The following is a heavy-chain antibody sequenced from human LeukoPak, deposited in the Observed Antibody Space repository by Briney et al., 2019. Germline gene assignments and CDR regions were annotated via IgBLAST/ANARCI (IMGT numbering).Heavy chain of an antibody. D-gene: IGHD4-23*01. CDR2: IYPGDSDT. CDR3: ARRFFDYGGKLYYFDY. Sequence: GESLKISCKGSGDSFTSYWIGWVRQMPGKDLEWMGIIYPGDSDTRYSPSFQGQVTISADKSISTAYLQWSSLKASDTAMYYCARRFFDYGGKLYYFDYWGQGTLVTVSS. J-gene: IGHJ4*02. V-gene: IGHV5-51*01. CDR1: GDSFTSYW.